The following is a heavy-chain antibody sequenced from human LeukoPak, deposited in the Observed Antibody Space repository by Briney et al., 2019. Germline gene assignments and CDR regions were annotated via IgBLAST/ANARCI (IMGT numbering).Heavy chain of an antibody. CDR2: IIPILGTA. CDR3: ASYSYYDSSGSRINYFDY. Sequence: ASVKVSCKASGGTFSSYAISWVRQAPGQGLEWMGGIIPILGTANYAQKFQGRVTITADESTSTAYMELSSLRSEDTAVYYCASYSYYDSSGSRINYFDYWGQGTLVTVSS. V-gene: IGHV1-69*13. J-gene: IGHJ4*02. D-gene: IGHD3-22*01. CDR1: GGTFSSYA.